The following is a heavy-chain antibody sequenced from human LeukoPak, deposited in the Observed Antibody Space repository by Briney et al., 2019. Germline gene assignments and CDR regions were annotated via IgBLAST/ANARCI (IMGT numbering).Heavy chain of an antibody. Sequence: AAVKVSCKASGYTFINYYIHWVRQAPGQGLEWMGLINPGSGSITYSQKFQGRVTMTRDTSMNTVYMELNNLRSEDTALYYCARARTGDSDYWGQGTLVTVSS. CDR1: GYTFINYY. D-gene: IGHD7-27*01. V-gene: IGHV1-46*01. CDR2: INPGSGSI. CDR3: ARARTGDSDY. J-gene: IGHJ4*02.